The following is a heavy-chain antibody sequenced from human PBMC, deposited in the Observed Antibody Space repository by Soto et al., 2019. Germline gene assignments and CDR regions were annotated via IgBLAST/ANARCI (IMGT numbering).Heavy chain of an antibody. CDR1: GYTLTELS. V-gene: IGHV1-24*01. J-gene: IGHJ5*02. D-gene: IGHD2-21*02. CDR2: FDPEDGET. CDR3: ATSPLYCGGDCYQYNWFDP. Sequence: ASVKVSCKVSGYTLTELSMHWVRQAPGKGLEWMGGFDPEDGETIYAQKFQGRVTMTEDTSTDTAYMELSSLRSEDTAVYYCATSPLYCGGDCYQYNWFDPWGQGTLVTVSS.